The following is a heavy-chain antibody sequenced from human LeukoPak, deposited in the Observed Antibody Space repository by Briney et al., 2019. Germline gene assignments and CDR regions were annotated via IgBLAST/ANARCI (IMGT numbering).Heavy chain of an antibody. CDR2: INPNSGGT. CDR3: ARDGMGATTISDF. V-gene: IGHV1-2*02. Sequence: ASVKVSCKASGYTFTGYYMHWVRQAPGQGLEWMGWINPNSGGTNYAQKFQGRVTMTTDTSTSTAYMELRSLRSDDTALYYCARDGMGATTISDFWGQGTLVTVSS. D-gene: IGHD1-26*01. J-gene: IGHJ4*02. CDR1: GYTFTGYY.